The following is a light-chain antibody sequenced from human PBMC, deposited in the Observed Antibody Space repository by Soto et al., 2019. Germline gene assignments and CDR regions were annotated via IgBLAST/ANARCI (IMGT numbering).Light chain of an antibody. CDR2: AAS. CDR3: LQDYDYPRT. CDR1: QGIRDE. V-gene: IGKV1-6*01. J-gene: IGKJ1*01. Sequence: AIQMTQSPSSLSAYVGDRVTITCRARQGIRDELGWYQQKAGKAPNLLISAASRLQSGVPSRFSGRGCGTKFTLSIRRLQPGNFATYYCLQDYDYPRTFGQGTKVDIK.